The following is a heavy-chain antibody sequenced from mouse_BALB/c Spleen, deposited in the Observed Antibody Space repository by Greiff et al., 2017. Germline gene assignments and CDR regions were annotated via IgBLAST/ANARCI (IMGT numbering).Heavy chain of an antibody. V-gene: IGHV6-6*02. D-gene: IGHD2-14*01. CDR1: GFTFSSYW. CDR2: IRLKSDNYAT. CDR3: TPYYRYDGAMDY. Sequence: EVKLEESGGGLVQPGGSMKLSCVASGFTFSSYWMSWVRQSPEKGLEWVAEIRLKSDNYATHYAESVKGKFTISRDDSKSRLYLQMNSLRAEDTGIYYCTPYYRYDGAMDYWGQGTSVTVSS. J-gene: IGHJ4*01.